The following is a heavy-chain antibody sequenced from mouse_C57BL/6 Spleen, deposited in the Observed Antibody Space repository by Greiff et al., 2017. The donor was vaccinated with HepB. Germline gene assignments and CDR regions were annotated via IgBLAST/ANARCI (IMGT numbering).Heavy chain of an antibody. Sequence: QVQLQQSGPELVKPGASVKISCKASGYAFSSSWMNWVKQRPGKGLEWIGRIYPGDGDTNYNGKFKGKATLTADKSSSTAYMQLSCLTSEDSAVYFCAMGEGYSCFAYWGRGTLVNVSA. V-gene: IGHV1-82*01. J-gene: IGHJ3*01. CDR1: GYAFSSSW. D-gene: IGHD2-3*01. CDR2: IYPGDGDT. CDR3: AMGEGYSCFAY.